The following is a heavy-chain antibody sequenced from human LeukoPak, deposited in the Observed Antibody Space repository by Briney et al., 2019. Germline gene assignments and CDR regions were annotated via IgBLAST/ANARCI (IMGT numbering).Heavy chain of an antibody. CDR3: ARQKYDVLTGLLDY. CDR1: GGSIITSSYH. J-gene: IGHJ4*02. CDR2: IYYSGRT. V-gene: IGHV4-39*01. D-gene: IGHD3-9*01. Sequence: SETLSLTCIVSGGSIITSSYHWGWIRQPPGKGLEWTGSIYYSGRTYYNPSLHSRVTISVDTPKNQFSLRLSSVTAADTAVYYCARQKYDVLTGLLDYWGQGNLVIVFS.